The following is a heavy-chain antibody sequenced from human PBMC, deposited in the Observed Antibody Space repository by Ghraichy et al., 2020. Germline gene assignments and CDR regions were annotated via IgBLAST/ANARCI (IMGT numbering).Heavy chain of an antibody. J-gene: IGHJ3*02. Sequence: GESLNISCAASGLTFSSYSMSWVRQATGKGLEWVSSIDSSSSYIYYADSLKGRFTISRDNAKNSLYLQMNSLRAEDTGIYYCAIDWGYCSGGRCYYDAFDMWGQGTMVTVSS. CDR2: IDSSSSYI. D-gene: IGHD2-15*01. CDR3: AIDWGYCSGGRCYYDAFDM. V-gene: IGHV3-21*01. CDR1: GLTFSSYS.